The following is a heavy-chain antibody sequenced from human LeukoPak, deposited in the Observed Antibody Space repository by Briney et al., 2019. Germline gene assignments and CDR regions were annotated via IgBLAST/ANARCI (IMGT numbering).Heavy chain of an antibody. CDR3: AKDMRYYYDTSGAFDI. J-gene: IGHJ3*02. CDR1: GFTFDDYA. V-gene: IGHV3-9*01. D-gene: IGHD3-22*01. CDR2: ISWNSGSI. Sequence: GGSLRLSCAASGFTFDDYAMHWVRQAPGKGLEWVSGISWNSGSIGYADSVKGRFTISRDNAKNSLYLQMNSLRAEDTALYYCAKDMRYYYDTSGAFDIWGQGTMVTVSS.